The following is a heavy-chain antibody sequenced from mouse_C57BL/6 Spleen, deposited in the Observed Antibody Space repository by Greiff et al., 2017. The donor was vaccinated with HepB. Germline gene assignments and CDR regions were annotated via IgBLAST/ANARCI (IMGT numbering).Heavy chain of an antibody. V-gene: IGHV1-82*01. D-gene: IGHD4-1*01. CDR2: IYPGDGDT. J-gene: IGHJ2*01. CDR3: ARRELGRYFDY. CDR1: GYAFSSSW. Sequence: VQLQQSGPELVKPGASVKISCKASGYAFSSSWMNWVKQRPGKGLEWIGRIYPGDGDTNYNGKFKGKATLTADKSSSTAYMQLSSLTSEDSAVYFCARRELGRYFDYWGQGTTLTVSS.